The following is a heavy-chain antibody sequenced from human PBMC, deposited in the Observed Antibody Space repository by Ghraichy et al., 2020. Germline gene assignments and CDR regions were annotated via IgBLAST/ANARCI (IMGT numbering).Heavy chain of an antibody. CDR3: ARDQPKDIVVVPAVDY. CDR1: GFTFSSYS. V-gene: IGHV3-21*01. Sequence: GESLNISCAASGFTFSSYSMNWVRQAPGKGLEWVSSISGSTSYIYYADSVKGRFTISRDNAKNSLYLQMNSLRAEDTAVYYCARDQPKDIVVVPAVDYWGQGTLVTVSS. CDR2: ISGSTSYI. J-gene: IGHJ4*02. D-gene: IGHD2-2*01.